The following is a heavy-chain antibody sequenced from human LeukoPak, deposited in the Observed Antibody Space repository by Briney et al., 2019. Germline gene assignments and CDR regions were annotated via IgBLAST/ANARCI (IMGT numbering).Heavy chain of an antibody. CDR3: ARNDSVAGTTFDY. D-gene: IGHD6-19*01. CDR1: GGSFSGYY. V-gene: IGHV4-34*01. J-gene: IGHJ4*02. CDR2: INHSGST. Sequence: PSETLSLTCAVYGGSFSGYYWSWIRQPPGKGLEWIGEINHSGSTKYNPSLKSRVTIPVDTSKNQFSLKLSSVTAADTAVYYCARNDSVAGTTFDYWGQGTLATVSS.